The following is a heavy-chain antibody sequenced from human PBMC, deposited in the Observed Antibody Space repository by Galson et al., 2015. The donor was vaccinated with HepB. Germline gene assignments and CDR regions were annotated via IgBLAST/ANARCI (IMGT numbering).Heavy chain of an antibody. J-gene: IGHJ4*02. Sequence: SLRLSCAASGLTLRSHWMHWVRHAPGKGLMWVSRIENDGSDTSYAGSVKGRFTISRDNAKNTLYLQMNSLRAEDTGVYYCSTIFDSPSDSPSDSWGQGTLVSVSS. D-gene: IGHD3-3*02. CDR2: IENDGSDT. CDR3: STIFDSPSDSPSDS. CDR1: GLTLRSHW. V-gene: IGHV3-74*01.